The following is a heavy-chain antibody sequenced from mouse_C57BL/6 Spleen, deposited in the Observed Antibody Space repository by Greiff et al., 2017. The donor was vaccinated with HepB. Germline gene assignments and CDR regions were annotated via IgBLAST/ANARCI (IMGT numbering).Heavy chain of an antibody. Sequence: QVQLKQSGAELVRPGASVKLSCKASGYTFTDYYINWVKLRPGQGLEWIARIYPGSGNTYYNEKFKGKATLTAEKSSSTAYMQLSSLTSEDSAVYFCARSYGNYSWFAYWGQGTLVTVSA. D-gene: IGHD2-1*01. CDR2: IYPGSGNT. J-gene: IGHJ3*01. V-gene: IGHV1-76*01. CDR1: GYTFTDYY. CDR3: ARSYGNYSWFAY.